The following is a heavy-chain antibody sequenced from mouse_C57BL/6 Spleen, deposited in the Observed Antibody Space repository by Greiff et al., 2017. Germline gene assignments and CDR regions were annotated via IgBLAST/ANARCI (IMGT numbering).Heavy chain of an antibody. Sequence: EVMLVESEGGLVQPGSSMKLSCTASGFTFSDYYMAWVRQVPEKGLEWVANINYDGSSTYYLDSLKGRFIISRDNAKNLLYLQMSSLKSEDTATYYCAREGYYDYDGDAMDYWGQGTSVTVSS. CDR2: INYDGSST. CDR3: AREGYYDYDGDAMDY. CDR1: GFTFSDYY. J-gene: IGHJ4*01. V-gene: IGHV5-16*01. D-gene: IGHD2-4*01.